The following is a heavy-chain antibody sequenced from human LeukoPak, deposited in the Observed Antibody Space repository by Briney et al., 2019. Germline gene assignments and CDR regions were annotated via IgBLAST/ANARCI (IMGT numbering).Heavy chain of an antibody. CDR2: INPSGNAT. J-gene: IGHJ4*02. Sequence: GGSLRLSCAASGFTFTIYAMSWVRQAPGKGLEWVSSINPSGNATFYADSVKGRFTISRDNSENTLYLQMNSLRAEDTAVYYCTTFGAFDYWGQGTLVTVSS. CDR1: GFTFTIYA. CDR3: TTFGAFDY. V-gene: IGHV3-23*01. D-gene: IGHD3-3*01.